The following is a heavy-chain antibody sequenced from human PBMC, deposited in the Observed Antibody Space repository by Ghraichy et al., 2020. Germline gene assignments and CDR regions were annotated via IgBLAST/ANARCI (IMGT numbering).Heavy chain of an antibody. Sequence: GGSLRLSCAASGFTFSSYSMNWVRQAPGKGLEWVSSISSSSSYIYYADSVKGRFTISRDNAKNSLYLQMNSLRAEDTAVYYCARDSSGSYFKKGQDAFDIWGQGTMVTVSS. CDR1: GFTFSSYS. D-gene: IGHD1-26*01. CDR3: ARDSSGSYFKKGQDAFDI. V-gene: IGHV3-21*01. CDR2: ISSSSSYI. J-gene: IGHJ3*02.